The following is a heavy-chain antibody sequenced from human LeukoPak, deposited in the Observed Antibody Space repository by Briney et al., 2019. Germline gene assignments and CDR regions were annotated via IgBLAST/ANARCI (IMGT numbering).Heavy chain of an antibody. CDR1: GFTFNNYP. J-gene: IGHJ4*02. CDR2: ISGSSVDI. D-gene: IGHD3-16*01. V-gene: IGHV3-21*01. Sequence: GGSLRLSCAASGFTFNNYPMSWVRQAPGKGLEWISVISGSSVDIAYAEYVKGRFTISRDNAKNSLYLQMSSLRADDTAVYYCATEGAYTTSSPPAYWGQGTRVTVSS. CDR3: ATEGAYTTSSPPAY.